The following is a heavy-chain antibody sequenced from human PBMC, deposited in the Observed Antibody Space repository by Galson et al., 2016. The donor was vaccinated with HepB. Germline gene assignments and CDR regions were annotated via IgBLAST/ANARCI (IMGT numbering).Heavy chain of an antibody. CDR1: GDSISSPQYY. CDR3: ASQPPQVDSGYYYYYGVDV. D-gene: IGHD3-9*01. V-gene: IGHV4-39*02. Sequence: SETLSLTCTVSGDSISSPQYYWGWIRQSPGEGLEWIGSIFYNGNTYYNPSLKSRVTISVDKSKNHFSLRLSAVTAADTAVYYCASQPPQVDSGYYYYYGVDVWGQGTSVTVSS. J-gene: IGHJ6*02. CDR2: IFYNGNT.